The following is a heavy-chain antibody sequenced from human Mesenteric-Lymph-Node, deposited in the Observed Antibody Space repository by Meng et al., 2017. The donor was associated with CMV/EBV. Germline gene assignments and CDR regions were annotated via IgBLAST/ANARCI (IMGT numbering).Heavy chain of an antibody. D-gene: IGHD6-13*01. V-gene: IGHV3-23*01. Sequence: GESLKISCAASGFTFSNAWMSWVRQAPGKGLEWVSVISGNGETTFYAESVKGRFTISRDNSKNTLYLQMDSLGAEDTAVYYCAKDRAVVGPVVGYFDSWGQGALVTVSS. J-gene: IGHJ4*02. CDR1: GFTFSNAW. CDR3: AKDRAVVGPVVGYFDS. CDR2: ISGNGETT.